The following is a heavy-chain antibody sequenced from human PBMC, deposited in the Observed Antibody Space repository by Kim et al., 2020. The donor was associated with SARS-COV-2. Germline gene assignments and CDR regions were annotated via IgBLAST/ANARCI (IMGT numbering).Heavy chain of an antibody. V-gene: IGHV4-59*01. CDR1: GGSISSYY. J-gene: IGHJ4*02. CDR2: IYYSGST. Sequence: SETLSLTCTVSGGSISSYYWSWIRQPPGKGLEWIGYIYYSGSTNYNPSLKSRVTISVDTSKNQFSLKLSSVTAADTAVYYCARGEDYYGSGPWGQGTLVTVSS. D-gene: IGHD3-10*01. CDR3: ARGEDYYGSGP.